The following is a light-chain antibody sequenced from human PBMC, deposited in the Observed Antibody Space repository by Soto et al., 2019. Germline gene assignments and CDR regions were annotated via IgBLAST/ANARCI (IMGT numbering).Light chain of an antibody. V-gene: IGKV1-27*01. J-gene: IGKJ3*01. CDR2: AAS. CDR1: QGISNF. CDR3: QKYDSAPLT. Sequence: GARVTITCRASQGISNFLAWYQQKPGKAPNLLIYAASKLHSGVPLRFSGSGSGTDFTLTISSLQPEDVATYYCQKYDSAPLTFGPGTKVDV.